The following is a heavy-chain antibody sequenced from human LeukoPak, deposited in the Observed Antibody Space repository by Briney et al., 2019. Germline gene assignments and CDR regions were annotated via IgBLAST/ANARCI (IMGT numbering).Heavy chain of an antibody. V-gene: IGHV3-11*01. D-gene: IGHD4-17*01. CDR3: ARETSYGDYTYVDY. CDR1: GFSFSDFY. J-gene: IGHJ4*02. CDR2: ITDSGSTN. Sequence: GGPLRLSCAASGFSFSDFYMNWIRQAPGKGLEWVSYITDSGSTNYYADSVKGRFTISRDNAKNSLYLQMNSLRAEDTAVYYCARETSYGDYTYVDYWGQGTLVTVSS.